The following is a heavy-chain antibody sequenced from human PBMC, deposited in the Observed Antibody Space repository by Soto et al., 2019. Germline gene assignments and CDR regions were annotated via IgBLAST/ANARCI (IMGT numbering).Heavy chain of an antibody. CDR2: IYPGDSDT. CDR3: ESAAGAGKYYYGMDV. D-gene: IGHD6-13*01. V-gene: IGHV5-51*01. J-gene: IGHJ6*02. CDR1: GYSFTSYW. Sequence: GESLKISCKGSGYSFTSYWIGWVRQMPGKGLEWMGIIYPGDSDTRYSPSFQGQVTISADKSISTAYLQWSSLKASDTAMYYCESAAGAGKYYYGMDVWGQGTTVTV.